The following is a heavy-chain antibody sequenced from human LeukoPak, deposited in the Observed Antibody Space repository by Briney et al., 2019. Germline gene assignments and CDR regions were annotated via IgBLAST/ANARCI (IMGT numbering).Heavy chain of an antibody. CDR1: GDAITGSSYY. Sequence: SETLSLTCTVSGDAITGSSYYWGWIRQPPGKGLEWIGSIYYSGSTYYNPPLKSRVTISVDTSKNQFSLKLSSVTAADTAVYYCAIYDFWSDGTYYFDYWGQGTLVTVSS. CDR3: AIYDFWSDGTYYFDY. J-gene: IGHJ4*02. CDR2: IYYSGST. V-gene: IGHV4-39*01. D-gene: IGHD3-3*01.